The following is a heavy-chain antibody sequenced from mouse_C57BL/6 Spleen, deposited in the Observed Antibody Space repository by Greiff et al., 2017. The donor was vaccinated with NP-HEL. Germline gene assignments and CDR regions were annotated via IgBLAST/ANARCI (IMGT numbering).Heavy chain of an antibody. CDR2: ISSGGDYI. J-gene: IGHJ4*01. D-gene: IGHD1-1*01. CDR1: GFTFSSYA. V-gene: IGHV5-9-1*02. Sequence: EVMLVESGEGLVKPGGSLKLSCAASGFTFSSYAMSWVRQTPEKRLEWVAYISSGGDYIYYADTVKGRFTISRDNARNTLYLQMSSLKSEDTDMYYCTRDSPITTVVATSSMDYWGQGTSVTVSS. CDR3: TRDSPITTVVATSSMDY.